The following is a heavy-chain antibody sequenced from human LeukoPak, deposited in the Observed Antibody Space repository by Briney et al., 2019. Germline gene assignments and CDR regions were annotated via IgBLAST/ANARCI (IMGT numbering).Heavy chain of an antibody. CDR3: ARDMGDYGDYVFHFDY. Sequence: SETLSLTCTVPGGSISSSSYYWGWIRQPPGKGLEWIGSIYYSGSTYYNPSLKSRVTISVDTSKNQFSLKLSSVTAADTAVYYCARDMGDYGDYVFHFDYWGQGTLVTVSS. CDR1: GGSISSSSYY. CDR2: IYYSGST. V-gene: IGHV4-39*07. D-gene: IGHD4-17*01. J-gene: IGHJ4*02.